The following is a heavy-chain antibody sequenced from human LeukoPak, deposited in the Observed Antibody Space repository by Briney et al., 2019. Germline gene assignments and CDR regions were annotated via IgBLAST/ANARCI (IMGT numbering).Heavy chain of an antibody. D-gene: IGHD1-26*01. CDR3: ARDSGSYGTWIDY. CDR2: IYYSGST. V-gene: IGHV4-59*01. Sequence: SETLSLTCTVSGGSISPYYWSWIRQPPGKGLEWIGHIYYSGSTKYNPSLKSRVTISVDTSKNQFSLRLSSVTAADTAVYYCARDSGSYGTWIDYWGQGTLVTVSS. J-gene: IGHJ4*02. CDR1: GGSISPYY.